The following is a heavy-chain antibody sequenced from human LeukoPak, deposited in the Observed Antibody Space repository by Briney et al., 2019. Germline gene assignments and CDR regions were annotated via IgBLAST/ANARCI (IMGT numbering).Heavy chain of an antibody. CDR2: ISSSGSTI. J-gene: IGHJ4*02. Sequence: PGGSLRLSCAASGFTFSSYEMDWVRQAPGKGLEWVSYISSSGSTIYYADSVKGRFTISRDNAKNSLYLQMNSLRAEDTAVYYCARSPSWGSDRVYFDYWGQGTLVTVSS. V-gene: IGHV3-48*03. CDR1: GFTFSSYE. CDR3: ARSPSWGSDRVYFDY. D-gene: IGHD3-16*01.